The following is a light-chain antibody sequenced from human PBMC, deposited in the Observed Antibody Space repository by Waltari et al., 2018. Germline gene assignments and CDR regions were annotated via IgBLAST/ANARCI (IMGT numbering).Light chain of an antibody. Sequence: DIQMTQSPSSLSASVGDRVTITCRASQSIGDYLNWYQPKPGKAPKVLIYGSSILESGVPSRFSGSGYGTEFTLTISRLQPEDFATYYCQQSYTSLLLTFGGGTKVDIK. J-gene: IGKJ4*01. CDR3: QQSYTSLLLT. CDR1: QSIGDY. CDR2: GSS. V-gene: IGKV1-39*01.